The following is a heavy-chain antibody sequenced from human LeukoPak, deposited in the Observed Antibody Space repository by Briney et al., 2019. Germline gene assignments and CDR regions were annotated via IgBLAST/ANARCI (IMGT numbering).Heavy chain of an antibody. CDR1: GFTFSSYA. D-gene: IGHD5-18*01. CDR2: ITSSSSYI. Sequence: GGSMRLSCAASGFTFSSYAMNWVRQAPGKGLEWVSSITSSSSYIYYADSVKGRFTISRDNAKNSLYLQMNTLRAEDTAVYYCARGSDTAMVLFYYFDYWGQGTLVTVSS. J-gene: IGHJ4*02. V-gene: IGHV3-21*01. CDR3: ARGSDTAMVLFYYFDY.